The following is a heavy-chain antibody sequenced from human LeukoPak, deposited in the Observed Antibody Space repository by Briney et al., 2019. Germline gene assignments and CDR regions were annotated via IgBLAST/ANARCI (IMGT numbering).Heavy chain of an antibody. V-gene: IGHV1-46*01. Sequence: ASVKVSCKESGYTFTSYYMHWLRQAPGQGLEWMGIINPSGGSTSYAQKFQGRVTMTRDTSTSTVYMELSSLRSEDTAVYYCARVGEGYDYGGAFDIWGQGTMVTVS. J-gene: IGHJ3*02. D-gene: IGHD4-23*01. CDR2: INPSGGST. CDR3: ARVGEGYDYGGAFDI. CDR1: GYTFTSYY.